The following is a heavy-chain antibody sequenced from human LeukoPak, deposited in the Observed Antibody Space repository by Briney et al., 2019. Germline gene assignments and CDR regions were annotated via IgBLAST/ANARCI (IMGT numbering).Heavy chain of an antibody. Sequence: PGGSLRLSCAASGFTFSSYAMSWFRQAPGKGLEWVSAISGSGGSTYYADSVKGRFTISRDNSKNTLYLQMNSLRAEDTAVYYCATRYYSYGSFPRAFDIWGQGTMVTVSS. CDR3: ATRYYSYGSFPRAFDI. CDR1: GFTFSSYA. V-gene: IGHV3-23*01. CDR2: ISGSGGST. D-gene: IGHD5-18*01. J-gene: IGHJ3*02.